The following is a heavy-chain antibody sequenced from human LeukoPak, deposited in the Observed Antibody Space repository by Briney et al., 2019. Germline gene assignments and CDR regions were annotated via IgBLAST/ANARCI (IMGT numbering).Heavy chain of an antibody. CDR1: GFTFSSYW. J-gene: IGHJ4*02. V-gene: IGHV3-74*01. Sequence: PGGSLRLSCAASGFTFSSYWMHWVRQAPGKGLVWVSRINRDGSSTSYADSVKGRFTISRDNAKNTLYLQMNSLRAEDTAVYYCARDGWDSIAQFDYWGQGTLVTVSS. D-gene: IGHD1-26*01. CDR2: INRDGSST. CDR3: ARDGWDSIAQFDY.